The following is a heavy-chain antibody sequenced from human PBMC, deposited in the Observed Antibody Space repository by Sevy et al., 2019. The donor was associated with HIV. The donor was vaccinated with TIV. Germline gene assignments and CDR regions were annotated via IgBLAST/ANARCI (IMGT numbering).Heavy chain of an antibody. V-gene: IGHV3-21*01. CDR2: ISSSSSYI. Sequence: GGSLRLSCAASGFTFSSYSMNWVRQAPGKGLEWVSSISSSSSYIYYADSVKGRSTISRDNAKNSLYLQMNSLRAEDTAVYYCARDQVAGDGGLDYWGQGTLVTVSS. J-gene: IGHJ4*02. CDR1: GFTFSSYS. CDR3: ARDQVAGDGGLDY. D-gene: IGHD6-19*01.